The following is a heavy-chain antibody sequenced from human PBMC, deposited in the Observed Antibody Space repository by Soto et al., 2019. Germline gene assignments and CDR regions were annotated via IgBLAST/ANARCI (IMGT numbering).Heavy chain of an antibody. D-gene: IGHD3-9*01. CDR3: ARDGMTTGNT. CDR2: VFSSVSA. Sequence: SETLSLTCIVSGVSVRSYTWSWVRQPANKGLEWIGRVFSSVSATYNPSLKSRVSISMDTPENRISLKLDSVTAADAGVYFCARDGMTTGNTWGPGTLVTVSS. V-gene: IGHV4-4*07. J-gene: IGHJ4*02. CDR1: GVSVRSYT.